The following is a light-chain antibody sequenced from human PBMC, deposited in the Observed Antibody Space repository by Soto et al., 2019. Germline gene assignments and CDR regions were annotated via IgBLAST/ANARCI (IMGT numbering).Light chain of an antibody. CDR3: SSFTSSSTPHVV. CDR2: EVS. J-gene: IGLJ2*01. V-gene: IGLV2-14*01. CDR1: SSDVGGYNY. Sequence: QSVLTQPASVSGSPGQSITISCTGTSSDVGGYNYVSWYQQHPGKAPKLMIYEVSNRPSGVSNRFSGSKSGNTASLTISGLQAEDEADYYCSSFTSSSTPHVVFGGGIKLTV.